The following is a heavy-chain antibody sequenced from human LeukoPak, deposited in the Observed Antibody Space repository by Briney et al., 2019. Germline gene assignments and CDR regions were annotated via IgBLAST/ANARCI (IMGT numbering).Heavy chain of an antibody. D-gene: IGHD6-19*01. Sequence: PGGSLRLSCVGSGFIFNNYAMHLVRQPPGKGLEWVSGISWNSGSIDYADSVKGRFTISRDNAKNSLYLQMNSLRVEDTAFYYCAKDNRRHYTSGPIPDSLHWGQGALVTVSS. CDR1: GFIFNNYA. V-gene: IGHV3-9*01. CDR2: ISWNSGSI. CDR3: AKDNRRHYTSGPIPDSLH. J-gene: IGHJ4*02.